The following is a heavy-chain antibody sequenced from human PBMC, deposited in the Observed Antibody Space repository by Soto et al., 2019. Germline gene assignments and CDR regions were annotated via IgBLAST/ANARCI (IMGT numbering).Heavy chain of an antibody. CDR1: GFTFSSYG. CDR3: ARDGDYTNYYYYGMDV. Sequence: QAGGSLRLSCAASGFTFSSYGMHWVCQAPGKGLEWVAVIWYDGSNKYYADSVKGRFTISRDNSKNTLYLQMNSLRAEDTAVYYCARDGDYTNYYYYGMDVWGQGTTVTVSS. D-gene: IGHD4-17*01. J-gene: IGHJ6*02. V-gene: IGHV3-33*01. CDR2: IWYDGSNK.